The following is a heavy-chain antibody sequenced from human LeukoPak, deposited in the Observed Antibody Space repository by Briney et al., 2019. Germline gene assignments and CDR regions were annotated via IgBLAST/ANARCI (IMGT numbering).Heavy chain of an antibody. CDR1: GFTFSSYS. Sequence: GGSLRLSCAASGFTFSSYSMNWVRQPPGKGLEWVSSISSSSSCIYYADSVKGRFTISRYNAKNSLYLQMNSLRAEDTAVYYCARTKMATTNWFDPWGQGTLVTVSS. CDR2: ISSSSSCI. V-gene: IGHV3-21*01. D-gene: IGHD5-24*01. J-gene: IGHJ5*02. CDR3: ARTKMATTNWFDP.